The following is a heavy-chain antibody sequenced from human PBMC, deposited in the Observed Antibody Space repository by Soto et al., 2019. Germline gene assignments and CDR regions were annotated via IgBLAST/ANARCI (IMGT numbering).Heavy chain of an antibody. CDR1: GFTFSSYW. Sequence: GGALRVSCPASGFTFSSYWMHWVRQAPGKGLVWVSRINSDGSSTSYADSVKGRFTISRDNAKNTLYLQMNSLRAEDTAVYYCARDTVAGTKGGYYYGMDVWGQGPTVTVSS. V-gene: IGHV3-74*01. D-gene: IGHD6-19*01. J-gene: IGHJ6*02. CDR2: INSDGSST. CDR3: ARDTVAGTKGGYYYGMDV.